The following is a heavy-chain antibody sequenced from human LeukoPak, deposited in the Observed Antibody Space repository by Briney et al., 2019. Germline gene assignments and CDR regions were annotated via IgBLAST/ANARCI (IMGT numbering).Heavy chain of an antibody. CDR3: VLDTGGWGWFDP. Sequence: SETLSLTCTVSGDSMNSSSFYWGWIRQPPGKGLEWIGRIYTSGSTNYNPSLKSRVTMSVDTSKNQFSLKLSSVTAADTAVYYCVLDTGGWGWFDPWGQGTLVTVSS. J-gene: IGHJ5*02. V-gene: IGHV4-61*05. D-gene: IGHD1-26*01. CDR2: IYTSGST. CDR1: GDSMNSSSFY.